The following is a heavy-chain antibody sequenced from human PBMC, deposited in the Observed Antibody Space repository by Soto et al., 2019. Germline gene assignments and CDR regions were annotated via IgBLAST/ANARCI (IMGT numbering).Heavy chain of an antibody. Sequence: QITLKESGPTLVKPTQTLTLTCSFSGFSLSSYGMSVSWIRQPPGKALEWLAIIYWDDDKRYSPSLHSRLAITKDTSENQVVLTMTNMDPADTGTYFCARPFNNGRDYQYYFDYWGHGTLVTVAS. V-gene: IGHV2-5*02. CDR1: GFSLSSYGMS. D-gene: IGHD2-21*01. CDR3: ARPFNNGRDYQYYFDY. CDR2: IYWDDDK. J-gene: IGHJ4*01.